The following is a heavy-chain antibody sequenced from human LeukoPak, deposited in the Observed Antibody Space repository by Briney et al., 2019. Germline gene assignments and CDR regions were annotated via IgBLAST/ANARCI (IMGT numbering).Heavy chain of an antibody. Sequence: GGSLRLSCAASGFTFSSYEMNWVRQAPGKGLEWVSYISSSGSTIYYADSVKGRFTISRDNAKNSLYLQMNSLRAEDTAVYYCARDFHRRYYDSSGYYTAFDIWGQGTMVTVSS. CDR2: ISSSGSTI. CDR3: ARDFHRRYYDSSGYYTAFDI. V-gene: IGHV3-48*03. J-gene: IGHJ3*02. CDR1: GFTFSSYE. D-gene: IGHD3-22*01.